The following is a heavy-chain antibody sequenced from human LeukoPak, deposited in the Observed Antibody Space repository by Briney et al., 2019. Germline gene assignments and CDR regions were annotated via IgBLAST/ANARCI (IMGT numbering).Heavy chain of an antibody. Sequence: ASVKVSCKASGYTFTSYGISWVRQAPGQGLEWMGWISAYNGNTNYAQKLQGRVTMTTDTSTSTAYIELSSLRSDDTAVYYCARAPASYYYGSGSYPPFDYWGQGTLVTVSS. CDR1: GYTFTSYG. D-gene: IGHD3-10*01. V-gene: IGHV1-18*01. CDR2: ISAYNGNT. J-gene: IGHJ4*02. CDR3: ARAPASYYYGSGSYPPFDY.